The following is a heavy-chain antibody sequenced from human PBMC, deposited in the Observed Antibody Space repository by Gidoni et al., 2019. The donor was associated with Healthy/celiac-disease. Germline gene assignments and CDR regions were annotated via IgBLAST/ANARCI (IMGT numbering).Heavy chain of an antibody. J-gene: IGHJ6*02. CDR1: GFTFSSYS. D-gene: IGHD3-16*01. Sequence: EVQLVESGGGLVQPGGYLRLSCAASGFTFSSYSMNWVRQAPGKGLEWVSYISSSSSTIYYADSEKRRFTISRDNAKNSLYLQMNSLRAEDTAVYYCASSWGNYYYYGMDVWGQGTTVTVSS. V-gene: IGHV3-48*01. CDR3: ASSWGNYYYYGMDV. CDR2: ISSSSSTI.